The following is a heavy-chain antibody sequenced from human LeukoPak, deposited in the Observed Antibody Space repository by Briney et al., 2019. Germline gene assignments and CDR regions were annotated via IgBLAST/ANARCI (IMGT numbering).Heavy chain of an antibody. CDR1: GFTSSSYA. CDR3: AKDYSSSWYYFDY. D-gene: IGHD6-13*01. J-gene: IGHJ4*02. Sequence: GGSLRLSCAASGFTSSSYAMSWVRQAPGKGLEWVSAISGSGGSTYYADSVKGRSTISRDNSKNTLYLQMNSLRAEDTAVYYCAKDYSSSWYYFDYWGQGTLVTVSS. CDR2: ISGSGGST. V-gene: IGHV3-23*01.